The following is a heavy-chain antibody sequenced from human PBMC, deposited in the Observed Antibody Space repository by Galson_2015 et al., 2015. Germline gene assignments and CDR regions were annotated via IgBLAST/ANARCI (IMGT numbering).Heavy chain of an antibody. CDR3: AREAPSDGYCSSTSCYRSWDY. J-gene: IGHJ4*02. CDR1: GFTFSSYS. D-gene: IGHD2-2*03. CDR2: ISSSSSYI. V-gene: IGHV3-21*01. Sequence: SLRLSCAASGFTFSSYSMNWVRQAPGKGLEWVSSISSSSSYIYYADSVKGRFTISRDNAKNSLCLQMNSLRAEDTAVYYCAREAPSDGYCSSTSCYRSWDYWGQGTLVTVSS.